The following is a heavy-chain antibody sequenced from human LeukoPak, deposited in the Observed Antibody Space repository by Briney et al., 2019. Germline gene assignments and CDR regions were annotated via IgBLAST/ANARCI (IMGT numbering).Heavy chain of an antibody. CDR1: GFTFSSYG. V-gene: IGHV3-23*01. Sequence: GGTLRLSCAASGFTFSSYGMSWVRQAPGKGLEWVSAISGSGGSTYYAGSVKGRFTISRDKFKNTLYLQMNSLRAEDTAVYYCARDGSYYGSGAKYYMDVWGKGTTVTVSS. CDR3: ARDGSYYGSGAKYYMDV. CDR2: ISGSGGST. J-gene: IGHJ6*03. D-gene: IGHD3-10*01.